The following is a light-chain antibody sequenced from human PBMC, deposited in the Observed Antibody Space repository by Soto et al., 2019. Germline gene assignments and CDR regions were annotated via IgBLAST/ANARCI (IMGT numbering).Light chain of an antibody. V-gene: IGKV3-11*01. J-gene: IGKJ5*01. CDR2: DAS. Sequence: EIMLTQSPASLSLSQGDRATLSCRASQSVPRNLAWYQQRPGQATRLLIYDASSRATGIPDRFSGSGSGTDFILTISSLEPEDFAVYYCQQSSNWPPEITFGQGTRLEIK. CDR1: QSVPRN. CDR3: QQSSNWPPEIT.